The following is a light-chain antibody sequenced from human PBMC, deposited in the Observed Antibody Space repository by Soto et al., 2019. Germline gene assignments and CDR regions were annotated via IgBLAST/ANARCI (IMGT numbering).Light chain of an antibody. CDR2: DAS. Sequence: DIQMTQSPSTLSASVGDRVTVTCRASQSISSWLAWYQLKPGKAPKLLIYDASSLESGVPSRFSGSGSGTEFTLTISSLQPDDFATYYCQQYNDYRAFGQGTKVEIK. CDR1: QSISSW. CDR3: QQYNDYRA. V-gene: IGKV1-5*01. J-gene: IGKJ1*01.